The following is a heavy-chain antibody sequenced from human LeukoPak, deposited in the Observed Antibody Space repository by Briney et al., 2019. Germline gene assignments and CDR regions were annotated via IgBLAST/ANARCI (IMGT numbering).Heavy chain of an antibody. Sequence: GGSLRLSCAGSGFTFTKFAMTWVRQAPGKGLEWFSFMGPTGDTYYLDSVKGRFSLSRDVSKSTMSLQMSTLRVDDTAVYFCAKATPYGTTWVGGFDLWGQGTMVTVSS. CDR3: AKATPYGTTWVGGFDL. CDR1: GFTFTKFA. CDR2: MGPTGDT. D-gene: IGHD1-14*01. J-gene: IGHJ3*01. V-gene: IGHV3-23*01.